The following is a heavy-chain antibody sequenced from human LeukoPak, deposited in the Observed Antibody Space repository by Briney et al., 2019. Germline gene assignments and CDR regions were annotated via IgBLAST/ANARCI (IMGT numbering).Heavy chain of an antibody. D-gene: IGHD4-17*01. V-gene: IGHV3-23*01. Sequence: GGSLRLPCAASGLTFSNYAMTWVRQAPGKGLEWVSSITAGGGTSYTDSVKGRFTVYRDNSKNTLYLQMNSLRAGDTALYYCAKDPNGDYVGAFDSWGQGTMVTVSS. J-gene: IGHJ3*01. CDR2: ITAGGGT. CDR1: GLTFSNYA. CDR3: AKDPNGDYVGAFDS.